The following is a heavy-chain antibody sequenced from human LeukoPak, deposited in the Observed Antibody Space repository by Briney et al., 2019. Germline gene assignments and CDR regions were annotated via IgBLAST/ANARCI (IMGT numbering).Heavy chain of an antibody. Sequence: GGTLRLSCAASGFTFTTSGMNWVRQAPGKGLEWVSAISGSGGSTYYADSVAGRFTISRDDSTNTLYLQMNSLRAEDTAVYFCAKHYVRDLAVANVDYWGQGTLVTVSS. J-gene: IGHJ4*02. CDR1: GFTFTTSG. CDR2: ISGSGGST. CDR3: AKHYVRDLAVANVDY. D-gene: IGHD6-19*01. V-gene: IGHV3-23*01.